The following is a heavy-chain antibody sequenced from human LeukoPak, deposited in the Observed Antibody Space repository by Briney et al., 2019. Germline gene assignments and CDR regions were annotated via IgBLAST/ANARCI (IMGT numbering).Heavy chain of an antibody. CDR1: GFNFNFNIYP. V-gene: IGHV3-23*01. J-gene: IGHJ4*02. Sequence: GGSLRLSCAASGFNFNFNIYPMGWVRQAPGKGLEWVSSISGDNTYYAESIKGRFTISRDNSKNTVFLQMNSLRAEDTAVYYCAKWGDYDVLTGYYVSDYWGQGTLVTVSS. CDR2: ISGDNT. D-gene: IGHD3-9*01. CDR3: AKWGDYDVLTGYYVSDY.